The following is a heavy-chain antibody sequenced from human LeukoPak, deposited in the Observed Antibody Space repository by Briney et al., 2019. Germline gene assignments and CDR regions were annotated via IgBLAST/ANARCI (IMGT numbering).Heavy chain of an antibody. CDR2: ISAYNGNT. CDR1: GYTFTSYG. CDR3: ARERHSSGWYYFQH. D-gene: IGHD6-19*01. V-gene: IGHV1-18*01. Sequence: ASVKVSCKASGYTFTSYGISWVRQAPGQGLEWMGWISAYNGNTNYAQKLQGRVTMTTDTSTSTAYMELRSLRSDVTAVYYCARERHSSGWYYFQHWGQGTLVTVSS. J-gene: IGHJ1*01.